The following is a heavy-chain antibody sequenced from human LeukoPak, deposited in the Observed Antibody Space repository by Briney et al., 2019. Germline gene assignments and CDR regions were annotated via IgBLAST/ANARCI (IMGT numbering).Heavy chain of an antibody. V-gene: IGHV3-23*01. CDR3: AKGRDGGY. D-gene: IGHD3-10*01. CDR1: GFTFSIYA. CDR2: ISGSGGST. Sequence: PGGSLRLSCAASGFTFSIYAMSWVRQAPGKGLEWVSGISGSGGSTYYADSVKGRFTISRDNAKNTLYMQMSSLRAEDTAVYYCAKGRDGGYWGQGTLVTVSP. J-gene: IGHJ4*02.